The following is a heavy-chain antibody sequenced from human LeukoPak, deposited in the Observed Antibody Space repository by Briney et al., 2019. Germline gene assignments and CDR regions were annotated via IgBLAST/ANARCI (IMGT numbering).Heavy chain of an antibody. J-gene: IGHJ5*02. Sequence: ASVKVSCKASGGTFSSYAIIWVRLAPGQGLEWMGGIIPIFGTANYAQKFQGRVTITADESTSTAYMELSSLRSEDTAVYYCARGEVAWLSTGSWFDPWGQGTLVTVSS. CDR1: GGTFSSYA. V-gene: IGHV1-69*01. D-gene: IGHD3-9*01. CDR2: IIPIFGTA. CDR3: ARGEVAWLSTGSWFDP.